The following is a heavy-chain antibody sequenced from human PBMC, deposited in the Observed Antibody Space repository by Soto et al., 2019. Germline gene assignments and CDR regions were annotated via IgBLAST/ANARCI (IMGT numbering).Heavy chain of an antibody. Sequence: QVQLVQSGPEVKKPGASVKVSCKASGYTFDGYYIHWVRLAPGQGLEWMGWINPYSGATNYAQKFQDWVTMTGDPSVSTAYLRLTTLVSDDTAVYYCARARPNVAPNWFDPWGQGTLVIVPS. J-gene: IGHJ5*02. CDR1: GYTFDGYY. V-gene: IGHV1-2*04. CDR3: ARARPNVAPNWFDP. CDR2: INPYSGAT. D-gene: IGHD5-12*01.